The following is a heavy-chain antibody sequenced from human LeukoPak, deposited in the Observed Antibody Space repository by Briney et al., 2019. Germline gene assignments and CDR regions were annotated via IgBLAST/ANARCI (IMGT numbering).Heavy chain of an antibody. CDR1: GGSISSYY. CDR3: ARVPDSGSFYATFDY. V-gene: IGHV4-59*01. J-gene: IGHJ4*02. Sequence: SETLSLTCTASGGSISSYYWSWIRQPPGKGLEWIGYIYYSGITNYNPSLQSRVTISIDTSKNQFSLKLSSVTAADTAVYFCARVPDSGSFYATFDYWGQGTLVTVSS. CDR2: IYYSGIT. D-gene: IGHD1-26*01.